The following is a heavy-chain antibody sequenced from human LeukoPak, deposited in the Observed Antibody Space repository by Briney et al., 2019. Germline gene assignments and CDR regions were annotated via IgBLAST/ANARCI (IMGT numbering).Heavy chain of an antibody. V-gene: IGHV3-23*01. CDR1: GFTFSTYD. CDR2: VSDSGSGT. D-gene: IGHD6-19*01. Sequence: GGSLRLSCAASGFTFSTYDMRWVSQARGRGLEWVSAVSDSGSGTYYVDSVKGRFTISRDNSKNTLYLQMTSLRAEDTALYYCAKGKGSSGWYDWGQGTLVTVSS. CDR3: AKGKGSSGWYD. J-gene: IGHJ4*02.